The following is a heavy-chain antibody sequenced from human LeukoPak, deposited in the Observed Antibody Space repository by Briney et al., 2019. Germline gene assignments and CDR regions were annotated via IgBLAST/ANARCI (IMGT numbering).Heavy chain of an antibody. CDR2: IYTSGST. J-gene: IGHJ4*02. CDR1: GGSISSYY. V-gene: IGHV4-4*07. D-gene: IGHD2-15*01. Sequence: SETLSLTCTVSGGSISSYYWSWIRQPAGKGLEWIGRIYTSGSTNYNPSLKSRVTISVDKSKNQFSLKLSSVTAADTAVYYCAGDCAGGGSCNFDYWGQGTLVTVSS. CDR3: AGDCAGGGSCNFDY.